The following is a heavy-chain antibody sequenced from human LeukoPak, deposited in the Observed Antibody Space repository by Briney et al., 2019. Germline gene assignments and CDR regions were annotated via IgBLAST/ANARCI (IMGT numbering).Heavy chain of an antibody. CDR2: IKSKTDGGTT. V-gene: IGHV3-15*01. D-gene: IGHD3-3*01. J-gene: IGHJ6*03. Sequence: GGSLRLSCAASGFTVSSNYMSWVRQAPGKGLEWVGRIKSKTDGGTTDYAAPVKGRFTISRDDSKNTLYLQMNSLKTEDTAVYYCTTDLGVTIFGVVPPMRYYYYMDVWGKGTTVTVSS. CDR3: TTDLGVTIFGVVPPMRYYYYMDV. CDR1: GFTVSSNY.